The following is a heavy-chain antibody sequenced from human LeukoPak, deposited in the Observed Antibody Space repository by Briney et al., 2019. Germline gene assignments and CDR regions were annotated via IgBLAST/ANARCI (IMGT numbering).Heavy chain of an antibody. J-gene: IGHJ2*01. V-gene: IGHV1-69*13. CDR1: GGTFSSYA. CDR2: IIPIFGTA. D-gene: IGHD6-19*01. Sequence: ASVKVSCKASGGTFSSYAISWVRQAPGQGLEWMGGIIPIFGTANYAQKFQGRVTITADESTSTAYMELSSLRSEDTAVYYCAREGSIAVAGNWYFDLWGRGTLVTVSS. CDR3: AREGSIAVAGNWYFDL.